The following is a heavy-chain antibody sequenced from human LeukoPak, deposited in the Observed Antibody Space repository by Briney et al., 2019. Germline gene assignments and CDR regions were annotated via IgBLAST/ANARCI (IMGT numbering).Heavy chain of an antibody. D-gene: IGHD3-3*01. V-gene: IGHV3-30*18. Sequence: GRSLRLSCAASGFTFSSYGMHWVRQAPGKGLEWVAVISHDGSNKYYADSVKGRFTISRDNSKNTLYLQMNSLRAEDTAVYYCAKSYYDFWSGWDYYYGMDVWGQATTVTVSS. CDR2: ISHDGSNK. J-gene: IGHJ6*02. CDR1: GFTFSSYG. CDR3: AKSYYDFWSGWDYYYGMDV.